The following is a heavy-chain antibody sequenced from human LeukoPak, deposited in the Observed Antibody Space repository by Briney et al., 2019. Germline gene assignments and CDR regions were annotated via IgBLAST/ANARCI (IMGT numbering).Heavy chain of an antibody. J-gene: IGHJ4*02. D-gene: IGHD3-3*01. CDR1: GYTFTSYY. V-gene: IGHV1-8*02. Sequence: PGASVKVSCKASGYTFTSYYMYWVRQAPGQGLEWMGWMNPNSGNTGYAQKFQGRVTMTRNTSISTAYMELSSLRSEDTAVYYCARGNKRITIFGVVMVYYFDYWGQGTLVTVSS. CDR3: ARGNKRITIFGVVMVYYFDY. CDR2: MNPNSGNT.